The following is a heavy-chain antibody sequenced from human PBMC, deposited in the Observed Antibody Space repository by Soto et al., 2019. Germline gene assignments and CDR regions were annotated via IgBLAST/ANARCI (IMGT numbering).Heavy chain of an antibody. CDR2: ISAGTGDT. CDR3: ARVPVGGNWFDP. Sequence: ASVKVSCKASGYTFTSYPMHWVRQAGQRLEWMGWISAGTGDTKYSQKFQGRVTITTDTSTSTAYMELRSLRSDDTAVYYCARVPVGGNWFDPWGQGTLVTVSS. D-gene: IGHD1-26*01. J-gene: IGHJ5*02. V-gene: IGHV1-3*01. CDR1: GYTFTSYP.